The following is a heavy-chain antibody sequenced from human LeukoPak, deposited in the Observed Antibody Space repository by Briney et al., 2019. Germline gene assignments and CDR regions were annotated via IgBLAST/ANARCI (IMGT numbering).Heavy chain of an antibody. Sequence: GGSLKLSCAASGFTFSSYSMNWVRQAPGKGLEWVSHITTSGTTTYYAESVKGRFTISRDNAKNSLYLQMNSLRAEDTAVYYCARAQYCSGGSCSFDSWGQGTLVTVSS. J-gene: IGHJ4*02. CDR2: ITTSGTTT. D-gene: IGHD2-15*01. V-gene: IGHV3-48*04. CDR3: ARAQYCSGGSCSFDS. CDR1: GFTFSSYS.